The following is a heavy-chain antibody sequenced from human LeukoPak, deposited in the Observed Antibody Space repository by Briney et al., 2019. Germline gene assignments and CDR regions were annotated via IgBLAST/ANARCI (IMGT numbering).Heavy chain of an antibody. CDR3: ARSARGDFWSXLNY. CDR1: GYTFTYRY. Sequence: ASVKVSCKASGYTFTYRYLHWVRQAPGQALEWMGWITPFNGNTNYAQKFQDRVTITRDRSMSTAYMELSSLRSEDTAMYYCARSARGDFWSXLNYWGXXXLVTVSS. J-gene: IGHJ4*01. CDR2: ITPFNGNT. D-gene: IGHD3-3*01. V-gene: IGHV1-45*02.